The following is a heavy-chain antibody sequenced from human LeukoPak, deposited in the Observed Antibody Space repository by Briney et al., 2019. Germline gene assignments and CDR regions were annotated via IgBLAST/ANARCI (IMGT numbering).Heavy chain of an antibody. CDR2: INPSGGST. CDR3: ARERYSSSWYDSGAVSEFQH. J-gene: IGHJ1*01. Sequence: ASVKVSCKASGYTFTSYYMHWVRQAPGQGLEWMGIINPSGGSTSYAQKFQGRVTMTRDTSTSTVYMELSSLRSEDTAVYYCARERYSSSWYDSGAVSEFQHWGQGTLVTVSS. V-gene: IGHV1-46*01. D-gene: IGHD6-13*01. CDR1: GYTFTSYY.